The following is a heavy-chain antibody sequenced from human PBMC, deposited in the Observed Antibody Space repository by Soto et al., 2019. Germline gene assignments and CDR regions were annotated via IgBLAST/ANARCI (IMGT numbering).Heavy chain of an antibody. CDR1: GDSRSSSD. D-gene: IGHD3-3*01. CDR2: IDDTGST. V-gene: IGHV4-59*01. CDR3: ARGVLEWLLRDSYYYYMDV. J-gene: IGHJ6*03. Sequence: ASETLSLTCTVSGDSRSSSDGNWIRQAPGKGLEWIGYIDDTGSTNYNPSLKSRVTLSVDPSNNQYSLKLSSVTAADTAVYYCARGVLEWLLRDSYYYYMDVWGKGTTVTVSS.